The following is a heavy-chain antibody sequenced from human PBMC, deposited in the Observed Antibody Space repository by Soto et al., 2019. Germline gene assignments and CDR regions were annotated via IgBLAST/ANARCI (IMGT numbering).Heavy chain of an antibody. V-gene: IGHV6-1*01. Sequence: SQTLSLTCAISGDSVSSNSAAWHWIRQSPSRGLEWLGRTYYRSKWYNDYAVSVKSRITINPDTSKNQFSLQLNSVTPEDTAVYYCARVLGDSRYSSSFDYWGQGTLVTVSS. D-gene: IGHD6-6*01. CDR2: TYYRSKWYN. CDR1: GDSVSSNSAA. J-gene: IGHJ4*02. CDR3: ARVLGDSRYSSSFDY.